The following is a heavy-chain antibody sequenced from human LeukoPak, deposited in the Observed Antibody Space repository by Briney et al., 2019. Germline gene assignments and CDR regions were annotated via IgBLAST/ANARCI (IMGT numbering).Heavy chain of an antibody. Sequence: GASVKVSCKASGYTFTGYYIHWVRQAPGQGLEWMGWVNPNDGGTNYAQKLQGRVTMTWDTSITTAYMELSSLTSDDTAVYYCARDLDSSWTGYFQPWGQGTLVTVSS. CDR2: VNPNDGGT. J-gene: IGHJ1*01. V-gene: IGHV1-2*02. CDR1: GYTFTGYY. D-gene: IGHD6-13*01. CDR3: ARDLDSSWTGYFQP.